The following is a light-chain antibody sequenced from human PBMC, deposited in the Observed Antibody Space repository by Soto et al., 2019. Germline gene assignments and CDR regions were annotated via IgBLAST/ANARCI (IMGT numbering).Light chain of an antibody. CDR3: QQSSNWPRT. Sequence: EIVMTQSPATLSVSPGERATLSCRASHRVSSYLAWYQQRPGQAPRLLIYGASTRATGIPARFSGSASGTEFTLTISSLQSEDFAIYYCQQSSNWPRTFGQGTKVDIK. J-gene: IGKJ1*01. V-gene: IGKV3-15*01. CDR2: GAS. CDR1: HRVSSY.